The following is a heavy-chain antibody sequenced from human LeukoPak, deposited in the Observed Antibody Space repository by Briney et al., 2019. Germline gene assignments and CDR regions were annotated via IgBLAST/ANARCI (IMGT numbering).Heavy chain of an antibody. V-gene: IGHV1-69*05. CDR3: ARGDDYSNYVLGY. CDR2: IIPIFGTA. J-gene: IGHJ4*02. CDR1: GVTFSSYA. D-gene: IGHD4-11*01. Sequence: SVKVSCKASGVTFSSYAISWVQQAPGQGLEWMGRIIPIFGTANYTQKFQGRVTITTDESTSTAYMELSSLRSEDTAVYYCARGDDYSNYVLGYWGQGTLVSVSS.